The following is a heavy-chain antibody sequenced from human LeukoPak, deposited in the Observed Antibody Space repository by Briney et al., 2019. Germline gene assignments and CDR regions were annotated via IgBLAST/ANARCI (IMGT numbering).Heavy chain of an antibody. Sequence: GSLRLSCAASGFIFTDYWMYWVRQAPGKGLEWVANIKQDGSEKYYVDSVKGRFTISRDNAKNSLYLQMNSLRAEDTAVYYCAGRIDYWGQGTLVTVSS. V-gene: IGHV3-7*01. CDR3: AGRIDY. CDR2: IKQDGSEK. CDR1: GFIFTDYW. J-gene: IGHJ4*02.